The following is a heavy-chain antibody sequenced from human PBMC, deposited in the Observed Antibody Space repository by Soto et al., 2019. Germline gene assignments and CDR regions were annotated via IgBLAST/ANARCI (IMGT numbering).Heavy chain of an antibody. Sequence: SETLSLTCTVSGGSISSSSYYWGWIRQHPGKGLEWIGYIYYSGSTYYNPSLKSRVTISVDTSKNQFSLKLSSVTAADTAVYYCARDYDRYMDVWGKGTTVTVSS. D-gene: IGHD3-3*01. CDR1: GGSISSSSYY. V-gene: IGHV4-31*03. J-gene: IGHJ6*03. CDR3: ARDYDRYMDV. CDR2: IYYSGST.